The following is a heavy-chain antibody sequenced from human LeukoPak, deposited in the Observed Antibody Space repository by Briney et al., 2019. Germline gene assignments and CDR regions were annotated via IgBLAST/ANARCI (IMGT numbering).Heavy chain of an antibody. CDR2: INPNSGGT. CDR1: GYTFTGYY. D-gene: IGHD1-26*01. J-gene: IGHJ5*02. Sequence: PWASVKVSCKASGYTFTGYYMHWVRQAPGQGLEWMGWINPNSGGTNYAQKFQGRVTMTRDTSISTAYMELSRLRSDDTAVYYCARDSGSYLGWFDPWGQGTQVTVSS. V-gene: IGHV1-2*02. CDR3: ARDSGSYLGWFDP.